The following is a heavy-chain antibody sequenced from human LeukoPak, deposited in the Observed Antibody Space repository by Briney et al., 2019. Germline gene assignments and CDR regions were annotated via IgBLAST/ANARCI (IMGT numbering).Heavy chain of an antibody. CDR2: INPNSGDT. J-gene: IGHJ4*02. Sequence: GASVKVSCKASGYTFTGYYIHWVRQAPGQGLEWVGWINPNSGDTNYAQKFQGRVTMTRDTSISTAYMELSRLRSDDTAVYYCARVWDYYDSSGYLPEYYFDYWGQGTLVTVSS. CDR3: ARVWDYYDSSGYLPEYYFDY. D-gene: IGHD3-22*01. V-gene: IGHV1-2*02. CDR1: GYTFTGYY.